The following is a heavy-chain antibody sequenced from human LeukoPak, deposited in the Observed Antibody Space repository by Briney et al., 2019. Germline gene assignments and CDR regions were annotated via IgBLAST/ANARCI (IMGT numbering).Heavy chain of an antibody. CDR1: GGSISSYY. CDR3: ARGYCSGGSCYVDY. Sequence: PSETLSLTCTVSGGSISSYYWSWLRQPAGKGLEWIGRIYTSGSTNYNPSLKSRVTMSVDTSKNQFSLKLSSVTAADTAVYYCARGYCSGGSCYVDYWGQGTLVTVSS. D-gene: IGHD2-15*01. CDR2: IYTSGST. J-gene: IGHJ4*02. V-gene: IGHV4-4*07.